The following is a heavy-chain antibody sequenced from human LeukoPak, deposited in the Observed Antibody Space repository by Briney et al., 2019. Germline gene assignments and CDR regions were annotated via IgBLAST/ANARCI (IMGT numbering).Heavy chain of an antibody. CDR2: INPNSGGT. Sequence: ASVKVSCKASGYTFSDFYMNWVRQAPGQGLEWMGWINPNSGGTRDAQKFQGRVTMTRDTSISTAYMELSRLRSDDTAVYYCARSLSDYPFDYWGQGTLVSVSS. J-gene: IGHJ4*02. V-gene: IGHV1-2*02. CDR3: ARSLSDYPFDY. CDR1: GYTFSDFY. D-gene: IGHD1-26*01.